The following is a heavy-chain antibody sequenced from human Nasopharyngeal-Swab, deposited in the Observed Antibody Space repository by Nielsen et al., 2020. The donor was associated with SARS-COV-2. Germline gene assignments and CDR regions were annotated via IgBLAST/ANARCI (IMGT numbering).Heavy chain of an antibody. J-gene: IGHJ4*02. CDR1: GGSVRSSTSY. CDR2: IYYSGST. CDR3: ARLRGSSSWVNEGGYYFDY. D-gene: IGHD6-13*01. Sequence: SETLSLTCSVSGGSVRSSTSYWGWIRQPPGKGLEWIGSIYYSGSTYYNPSLKSRVTISVDTSKNQFSLKLSSVTAADTAVYNCARLRGSSSWVNEGGYYFDYWGQGTLVTVSS. V-gene: IGHV4-39*01.